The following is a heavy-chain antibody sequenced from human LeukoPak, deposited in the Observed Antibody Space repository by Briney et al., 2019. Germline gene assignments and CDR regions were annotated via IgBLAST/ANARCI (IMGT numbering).Heavy chain of an antibody. CDR3: AREGSYGSGSWGIDY. CDR1: GGTFSSYA. V-gene: IGHV1-69*13. Sequence: ASVKVSCKASGGTFSSYAISWVRQAPGQGLEWMGGIIPIFGTANYAQKFQGRVTITADESTSTAYMELSSLRSEDTAVHYCAREGSYGSGSWGIDYWGQGTLVTVSS. D-gene: IGHD3-10*01. CDR2: IIPIFGTA. J-gene: IGHJ4*02.